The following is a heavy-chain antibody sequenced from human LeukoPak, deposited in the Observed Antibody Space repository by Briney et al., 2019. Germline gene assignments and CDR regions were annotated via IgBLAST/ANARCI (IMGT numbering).Heavy chain of an antibody. CDR2: IVGRVTTT. D-gene: IGHD3-9*01. Sequence: GGSLRLSCAVSGFIFDNYDMSWVRQAPGKGLEWVSSIVGRVTTTYYADHVKGRFTISRDNSKNTLDLQMNSLRAEDTAVYYCAKDRGGAQHYEVLAAVDFWGQGTLVTVSS. CDR3: AKDRGGAQHYEVLAAVDF. J-gene: IGHJ4*02. CDR1: GFIFDNYD. V-gene: IGHV3-23*01.